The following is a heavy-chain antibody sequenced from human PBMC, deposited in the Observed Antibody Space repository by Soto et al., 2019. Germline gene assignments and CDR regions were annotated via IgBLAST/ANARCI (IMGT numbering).Heavy chain of an antibody. D-gene: IGHD3-10*01. CDR3: AMEVQVHTPAFVY. CDR2: ISPMFGAA. V-gene: IGHV1-69*19. CDR1: GGTFNTYA. J-gene: IGHJ4*02. Sequence: QVQLVQSGAEMKKPGSSVKVSCQSSGGTFNTYAMNWVRQAPGQGPEWMGDISPMFGAANYAPKFQGRVTITADESTGTSYMQLSRLTSEDTALYFCAMEVQVHTPAFVYWGQGTLVTVSS.